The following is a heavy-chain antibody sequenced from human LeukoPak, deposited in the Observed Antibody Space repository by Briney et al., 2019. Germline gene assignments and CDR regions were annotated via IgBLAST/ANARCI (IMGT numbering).Heavy chain of an antibody. Sequence: SETLSLTCTVSGGSISSYYWTWIRQPPGKGLEWIGRIYSSGSTNYNPSLKSRVTMSVDTSKNQFSLKLTSVTAADTAVYYCASYSGSYAYYAYWGQGTLVTVSS. CDR3: ASYSGSYAYYAY. CDR2: IYSSGST. V-gene: IGHV4-4*07. J-gene: IGHJ4*02. CDR1: GGSISSYY. D-gene: IGHD1-26*01.